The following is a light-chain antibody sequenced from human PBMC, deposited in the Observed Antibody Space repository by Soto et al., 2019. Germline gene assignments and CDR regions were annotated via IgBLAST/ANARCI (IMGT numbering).Light chain of an antibody. CDR3: QQYDNLPLT. V-gene: IGKV3-15*01. Sequence: ERVMTQSPATLSVSPGERATLSCRASQSVGSNLAWYQQKPGQAPRLLIFGASSRATGVPARFSGSGSGTEFTLTITSMPSQDFPVYFCQQYDNLPLTFGPATKVDI. CDR2: GAS. J-gene: IGKJ3*01. CDR1: QSVGSN.